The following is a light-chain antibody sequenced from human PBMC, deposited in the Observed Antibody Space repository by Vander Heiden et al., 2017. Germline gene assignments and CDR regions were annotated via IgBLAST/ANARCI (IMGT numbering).Light chain of an antibody. Sequence: EIVLTQSPATLSLSPGERATLSCRASQSVSSYLAWYQQKPGQAPRLRIYDASNSATRTKARPSGSGSGTELTLTISSTEPEDSEVCSSEQGRNFGGGTKVEIK. J-gene: IGKJ4*01. CDR1: QSVSSY. V-gene: IGKV3-11*01. CDR2: DAS. CDR3: EQGRN.